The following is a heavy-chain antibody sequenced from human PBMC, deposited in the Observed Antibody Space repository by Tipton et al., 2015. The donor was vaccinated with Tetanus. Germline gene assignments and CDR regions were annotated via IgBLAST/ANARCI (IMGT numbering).Heavy chain of an antibody. J-gene: IGHJ4*02. V-gene: IGHV3-23*01. CDR3: ARRQVGGGAHFDH. CDR2: LSGSGDST. D-gene: IGHD3-16*01. Sequence: SLRLSCAASGFTFNSFAVSWVRQAPGKGLEWVSSLSGSGDSTYYVDSVRGRFTISRDNSKNTLYLQMNSLRAEDSAVYYCARRQVGGGAHFDHWGQGTLVTVSS. CDR1: GFTFNSFA.